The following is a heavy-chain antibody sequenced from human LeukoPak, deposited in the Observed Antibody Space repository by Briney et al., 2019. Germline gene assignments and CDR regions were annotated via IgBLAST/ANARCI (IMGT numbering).Heavy chain of an antibody. V-gene: IGHV4-59*01. CDR1: GGSISSYY. J-gene: IGHJ5*02. Sequence: SSETLSLTCTVSGGSISSYYWSWIRQPPGKGLEWIGYIYYSGSTNYNPSLKSRVTISVDTSKNQFSLKLSSVTAADTAVYYCARDRGRGSSSGDNWFDPWGQGTLVTVSS. D-gene: IGHD6-6*01. CDR2: IYYSGST. CDR3: ARDRGRGSSSGDNWFDP.